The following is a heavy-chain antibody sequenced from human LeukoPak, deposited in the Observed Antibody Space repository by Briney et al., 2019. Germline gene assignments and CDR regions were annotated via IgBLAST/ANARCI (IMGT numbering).Heavy chain of an antibody. CDR3: ARDSPGAFDI. J-gene: IGHJ3*02. Sequence: SVKVSCKASGYTFTSYYMHWVRQAPGQGLEWMGGIIPIFGTANYAQKFQGRVTITADKSTSTAYMELSSLRSEDTAVYYCARDSPGAFDIWGQGTMVTVSS. CDR2: IIPIFGTA. CDR1: GYTFTSYY. V-gene: IGHV1-69*06.